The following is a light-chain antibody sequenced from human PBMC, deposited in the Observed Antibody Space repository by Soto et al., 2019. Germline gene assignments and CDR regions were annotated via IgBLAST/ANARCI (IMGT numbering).Light chain of an antibody. CDR2: AAS. Sequence: DIRMTHSPSSLSASXVDXXTIXFRASQSISSYLNWYQQKPGKAPKLLIYAASSLQSGVPSRFSGSGSGTDFTLTISSLQPEDFATYYCQQSYSTPMFGQGTKVDIK. V-gene: IGKV1-39*01. J-gene: IGKJ1*01. CDR3: QQSYSTPM. CDR1: QSISSY.